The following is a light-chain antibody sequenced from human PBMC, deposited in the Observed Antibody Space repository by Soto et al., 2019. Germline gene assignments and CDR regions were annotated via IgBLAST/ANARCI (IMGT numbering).Light chain of an antibody. J-gene: IGLJ2*01. CDR2: DVS. CDR3: ASYASSNTVL. Sequence: QSALTQPASVSGSPGQSITISCTGTSSDIGGYNYVSWYQQHPGKPPKLMIYDVSDRPSGVSNRFSGSKSGNTASLTISGLQAEDEADDYCASYASSNTVLFGGGTKLTVL. CDR1: SSDIGGYNY. V-gene: IGLV2-14*03.